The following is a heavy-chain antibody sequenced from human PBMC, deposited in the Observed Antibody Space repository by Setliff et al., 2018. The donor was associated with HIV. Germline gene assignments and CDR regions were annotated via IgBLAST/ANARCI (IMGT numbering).Heavy chain of an antibody. Sequence: PGGSLRLSCAAAGCTASVYDMSGGRQAPGKGLEWVSTIYSGGSTYHADSVXXXXXLSRDSSKNTLSLQMNSLRPEDTAVYYCARVRLYNAALDYWGQGTLVTVSS. J-gene: IGHJ4*02. V-gene: IGHV3-66*02. CDR1: GCTASVYD. D-gene: IGHD3-10*01. CDR3: ARVRLYNAALDY. CDR2: IYSGGST.